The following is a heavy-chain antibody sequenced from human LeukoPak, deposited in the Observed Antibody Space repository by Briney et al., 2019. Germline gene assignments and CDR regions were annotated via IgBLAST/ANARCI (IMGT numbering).Heavy chain of an antibody. CDR1: GFTVSSNY. V-gene: IGHV3-53*01. J-gene: IGHJ4*02. Sequence: GGSLRLSCAASGFTVSSNYMSWVRQAPGKGLEWVSVIYSGGSTYYADSVKGRFTISRDNSKNTLYLQMNSLRAEDTAVYYCARIYSGYDGWLDYWGQGTLVTVSS. CDR2: IYSGGST. CDR3: ARIYSGYDGWLDY. D-gene: IGHD5-12*01.